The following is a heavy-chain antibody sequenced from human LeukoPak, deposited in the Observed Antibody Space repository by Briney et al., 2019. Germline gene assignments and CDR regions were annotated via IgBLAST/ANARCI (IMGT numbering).Heavy chain of an antibody. J-gene: IGHJ4*02. CDR1: GFTFSSYA. Sequence: GGSLRLSCEPSGFTFSSYAMHSVRQAPGKGLEWVAIISHDGSNKYYAHSVKGRFTISRDNSKNTLYLQMNSLGAEDTAVYYCAREESGISIFGVVIFWGQGTLVTVSS. CDR3: AREESGISIFGVVIF. V-gene: IGHV3-30-3*01. CDR2: ISHDGSNK. D-gene: IGHD3-3*01.